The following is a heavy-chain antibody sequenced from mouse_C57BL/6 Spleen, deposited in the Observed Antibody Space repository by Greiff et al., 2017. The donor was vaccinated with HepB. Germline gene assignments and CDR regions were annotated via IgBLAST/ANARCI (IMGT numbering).Heavy chain of an antibody. CDR1: GFTFSSYA. D-gene: IGHD6-1*01. Sequence: EVKLMESGEGLVKPGGSLKLSCAASGFTFSSYAMSWVRQTPEKRLEWVAYISSGGDYIYSADTVKGRFTISRYNARNTLYLQMSSLKSEDTAIYYGTRELPSYAMDYWGQGTSVTVSS. V-gene: IGHV5-9-1*02. J-gene: IGHJ4*01. CDR2: ISSGGDYI. CDR3: TRELPSYAMDY.